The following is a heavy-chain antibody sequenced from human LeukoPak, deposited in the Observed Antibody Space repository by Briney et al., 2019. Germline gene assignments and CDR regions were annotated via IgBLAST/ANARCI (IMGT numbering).Heavy chain of an antibody. J-gene: IGHJ5*02. CDR3: ARVLRGVMRWFDP. CDR2: IFHSGST. D-gene: IGHD3-10*01. V-gene: IGHV4-39*07. Sequence: SETLSLTCTVSGGSISRSGYYWAWIRQSPGKGLEWIGSIFHSGSTYYNPSLKSRVTISLVTSKNQFSLKLSSVTAADTAVYYCARVLRGVMRWFDPWGQGTLVTVSS. CDR1: GGSISRSGYY.